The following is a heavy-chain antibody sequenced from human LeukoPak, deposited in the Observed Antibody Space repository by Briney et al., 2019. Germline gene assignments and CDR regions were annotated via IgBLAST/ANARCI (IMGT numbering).Heavy chain of an antibody. CDR2: MNPSGSP. J-gene: IGHJ6*03. D-gene: IGHD2/OR15-2a*01. CDR3: ASVRHDPLEYYYYIDV. Sequence: PSETLSLTCAVYGDSLSRYYWTWLRQSPGKGLEWLGEMNPSGSPDYNPSLKSRATISVDASKNQFSLRLASVTAADTAVYYCASVRHDPLEYYYYIDVWGKGTTVTVSS. CDR1: GDSLSRYY. V-gene: IGHV4-34*01.